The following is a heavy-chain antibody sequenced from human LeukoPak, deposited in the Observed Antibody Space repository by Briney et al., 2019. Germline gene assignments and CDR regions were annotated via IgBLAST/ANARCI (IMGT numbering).Heavy chain of an antibody. CDR1: GGSISSHY. J-gene: IGHJ5*02. CDR2: IYYSGST. Sequence: SETLSLTCTVSGGSISSHYWSWIRQPPGKGLEWIGYIYYSGSTNYNPSLKSRVTISVDTSKNQFSLKLSSVTAADTAVYYCARDIAAAVFDPWGQGTLVTVSS. CDR3: ARDIAAAVFDP. V-gene: IGHV4-59*11. D-gene: IGHD6-13*01.